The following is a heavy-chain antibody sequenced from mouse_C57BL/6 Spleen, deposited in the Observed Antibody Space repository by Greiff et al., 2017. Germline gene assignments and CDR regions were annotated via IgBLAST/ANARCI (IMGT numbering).Heavy chain of an antibody. Sequence: EVHLVESGGGLVQPGGSLKLSCAASGFTFRDYGMAWVRQAPRKGPEWVAFISNLAYSIYYADTVTGRFTISRENAKNTLYLEMSSLRSEDTAMYYCARHPFVTSYAMDYWGQGTSVTVSS. V-gene: IGHV5-15*01. CDR3: ARHPFVTSYAMDY. D-gene: IGHD1-1*01. CDR2: ISNLAYSI. CDR1: GFTFRDYG. J-gene: IGHJ4*01.